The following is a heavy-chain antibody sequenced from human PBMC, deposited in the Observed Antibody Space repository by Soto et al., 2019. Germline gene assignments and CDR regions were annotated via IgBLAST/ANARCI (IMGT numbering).Heavy chain of an antibody. V-gene: IGHV3-23*01. Sequence: EVQLLESGGGLVQPGGSLRLSCAASGFTFSSYAMSWVRQAPGKGLEWVSAISGSGGSTYYADSVKGRFTISRDNSKNTLYLQMNSLRAEDTAVYYCASRSGGCSSTSCYLYFDPWGQGTLVTVSS. J-gene: IGHJ5*02. CDR2: ISGSGGST. CDR3: ASRSGGCSSTSCYLYFDP. CDR1: GFTFSSYA. D-gene: IGHD2-2*01.